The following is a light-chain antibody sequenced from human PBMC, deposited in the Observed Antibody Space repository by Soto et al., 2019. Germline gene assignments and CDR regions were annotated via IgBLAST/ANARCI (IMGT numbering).Light chain of an antibody. CDR3: QQYGGAPPEYP. CDR2: GAS. CDR1: QTVSGSH. Sequence: IVLTQSPGTLSLSPGERATLSCRASQTVSGSHLAWYQQKPGQAPRLIIYGASTRPTGIPDRFSGSGSGTDFTLTFTRLEPEDFAVYYCQQYGGAPPEYPFGQGTKLEIK. V-gene: IGKV3-20*01. J-gene: IGKJ2*01.